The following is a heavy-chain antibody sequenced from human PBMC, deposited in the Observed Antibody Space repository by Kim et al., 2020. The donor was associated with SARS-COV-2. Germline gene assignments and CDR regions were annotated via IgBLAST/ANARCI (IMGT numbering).Heavy chain of an antibody. CDR3: ARDGRDYYDSSGYDY. J-gene: IGHJ4*02. CDR2: IYHSGST. Sequence: SETLSLTCAVSGGSISSSNWWSWVRQPPGKGLEWIGEIYHSGSTNYNPSLKSRVTISVDKSKNQFSLKLSSVTAADTAVYYCARDGRDYYDSSGYDYWGQGTLVTVSS. D-gene: IGHD3-22*01. CDR1: GGSISSSNW. V-gene: IGHV4-4*02.